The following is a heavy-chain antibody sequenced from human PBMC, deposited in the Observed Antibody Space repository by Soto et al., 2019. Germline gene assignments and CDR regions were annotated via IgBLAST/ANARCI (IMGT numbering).Heavy chain of an antibody. D-gene: IGHD1-26*01. CDR3: ASEQDGGSYSWDWFDP. CDR2: IIPIFGTA. CDR1: GGTFSSYA. V-gene: IGHV1-69*13. J-gene: IGHJ5*02. Sequence: SVKVYCKASGGTFSSYAISWVRQAPGQGLEWMGGIIPIFGTANYAQKFQGRVTITADESTSTAYMELSSLRSEHTAVYYCASEQDGGSYSWDWFDPWGQGTLVTVSS.